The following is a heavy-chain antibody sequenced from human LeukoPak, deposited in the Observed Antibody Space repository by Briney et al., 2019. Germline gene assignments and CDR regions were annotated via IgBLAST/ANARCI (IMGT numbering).Heavy chain of an antibody. Sequence: SETLSLTCGVSGGSISSGDFSWNWIRQPPGKGLEWIGYIYQSGSTSYNSSLKSRVIMSVDKSRNQFSLNLISVTAADTAVYYCARGYSGGGYYIDHWGLRTLVTVSS. CDR3: ARGYSGGGYYIDH. CDR2: IYQSGST. V-gene: IGHV4-30-2*01. D-gene: IGHD5-12*01. J-gene: IGHJ4*02. CDR1: GGSISSGDFS.